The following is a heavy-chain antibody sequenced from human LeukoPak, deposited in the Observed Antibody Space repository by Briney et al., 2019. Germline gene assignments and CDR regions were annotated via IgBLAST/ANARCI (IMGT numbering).Heavy chain of an antibody. CDR3: ARLTGGSREIIDY. CDR2: INPNSGGT. D-gene: IGHD1-26*01. CDR1: GYTFTGYY. V-gene: IGHV1-2*02. J-gene: IGHJ4*02. Sequence: GASVKVSCKASGYTFTGYYMHWVRQAPGQGLEWMGWINPNSGGTNYAQKFRGRVTMTRDTSISTAYMELSRLRSDDTAVYYCARLTGGSREIIDYWGQGTLVTVSS.